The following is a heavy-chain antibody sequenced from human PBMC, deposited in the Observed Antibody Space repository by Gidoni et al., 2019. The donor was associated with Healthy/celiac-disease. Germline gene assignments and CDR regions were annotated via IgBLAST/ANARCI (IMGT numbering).Heavy chain of an antibody. Sequence: EVQLVESGGDLVKPGGSRRLSCAASGFTFSNAWMSWVRQAPGKGLEWVGRIKSTTDGGTTDYAAPVKGRFTISRDDSKNTLYLQMNSLKTEDTAVYYCTTARYDFWPYFFDYWGQGTLVTVSS. CDR1: GFTFSNAW. CDR2: IKSTTDGGTT. D-gene: IGHD3-3*01. CDR3: TTARYDFWPYFFDY. V-gene: IGHV3-15*07. J-gene: IGHJ4*02.